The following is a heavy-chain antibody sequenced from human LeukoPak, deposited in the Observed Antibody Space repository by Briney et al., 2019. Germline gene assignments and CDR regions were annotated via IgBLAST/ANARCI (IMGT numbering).Heavy chain of an antibody. CDR1: GGSFSGYY. CDR2: VYYSGST. Sequence: SETLSLTCSVSGGSFSGYYWSWIRQPPGKGLEWIGYVYYSGSTNYNPSLKGRVTISVDSSKNQFSLKLSSVTAADTAIYYCARQMTTLTTGRTFDIWGQGTMVTVSS. J-gene: IGHJ3*02. V-gene: IGHV4-59*01. D-gene: IGHD4-17*01. CDR3: ARQMTTLTTGRTFDI.